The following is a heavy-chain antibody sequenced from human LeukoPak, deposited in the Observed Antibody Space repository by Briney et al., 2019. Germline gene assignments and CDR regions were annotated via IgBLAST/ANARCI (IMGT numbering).Heavy chain of an antibody. J-gene: IGHJ4*02. CDR2: INHSGST. D-gene: IGHD3-22*01. CDR1: GGSFSGYY. CDR3: ARGLVKGMIRD. V-gene: IGHV4-34*01. Sequence: SETLSLTCAVYGGSFSGYYWSWIRQPPGKGLEWIGEINHSGSTNYNPSLKSRVTISVDTSKNQFSLKLSSVTAADTAVYYCARGLVKGMIRDWGQGTLVTVSS.